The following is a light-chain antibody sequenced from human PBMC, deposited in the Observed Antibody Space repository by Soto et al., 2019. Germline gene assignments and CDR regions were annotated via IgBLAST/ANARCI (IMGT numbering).Light chain of an antibody. V-gene: IGKV3D-15*01. CDR3: QQYNNWPLT. CDR2: GAS. J-gene: IGKJ4*01. CDR1: PSVNSN. Sequence: IVMTQSPATLSVSPGERATLSCRASPSVNSNLAWYQQKPGHAPRLLIYGASTRATGIPARFSGSGSGTEFTLTISSLQSEDFAVYYCQQYNNWPLTFGGGTKVEIK.